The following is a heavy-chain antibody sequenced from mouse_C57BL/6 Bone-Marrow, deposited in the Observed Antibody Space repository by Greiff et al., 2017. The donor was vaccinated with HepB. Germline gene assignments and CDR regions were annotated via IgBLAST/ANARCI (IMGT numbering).Heavy chain of an antibody. CDR1: GFSLTSYG. Sequence: QVQLKESGPGLVAPSQSLSITCTVSGFSLTSYGVHWVRQPPGKGLEWLVVIWSDGSTTYNSAPKSRLSISKDNSKSQVFLKMNSLQTDDTAMYYCARHALWDYDGGYYYAMDYWGQGTSVTVSS. CDR3: ARHALWDYDGGYYYAMDY. J-gene: IGHJ4*01. D-gene: IGHD2-4*01. CDR2: IWSDGST. V-gene: IGHV2-6-1*01.